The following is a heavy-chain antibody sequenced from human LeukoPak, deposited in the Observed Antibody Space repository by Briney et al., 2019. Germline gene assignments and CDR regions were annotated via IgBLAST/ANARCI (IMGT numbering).Heavy chain of an antibody. V-gene: IGHV3-23*01. D-gene: IGHD3-3*01. J-gene: IGHJ4*02. Sequence: GASLRLSCAASGFTFSSYAMSWVRQARGKGLEWVSAISGSGGSTYYADSVKGRFTISRDNSKNTLYLQMNSLRAEDTAVYYCAKDGRRYDFWSGSDYWGQGTLVTVSS. CDR3: AKDGRRYDFWSGSDY. CDR1: GFTFSSYA. CDR2: ISGSGGST.